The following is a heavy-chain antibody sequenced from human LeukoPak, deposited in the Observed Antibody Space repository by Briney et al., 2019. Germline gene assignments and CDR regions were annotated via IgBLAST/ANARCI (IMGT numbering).Heavy chain of an antibody. Sequence: PGRSLRLSCAVSGFTFGNYSMHWVRRAPGKGLEWVTTVSDNGSNKYYADSVKGRFTISRDNSKNTLYLQMNNLRTEDTAVYYCARDSHSVQGRPDYWGQGTLVTVSS. J-gene: IGHJ4*02. V-gene: IGHV3-30*03. CDR3: ARDSHSVQGRPDY. CDR2: VSDNGSNK. CDR1: GFTFGNYS.